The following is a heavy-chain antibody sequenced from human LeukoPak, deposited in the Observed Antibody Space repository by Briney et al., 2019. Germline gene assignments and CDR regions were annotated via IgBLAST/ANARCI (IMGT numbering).Heavy chain of an antibody. V-gene: IGHV3-7*03. Sequence: GGSLRLSCEASGFTLSTYWMNWVRQVPGKGLDWVANINPDGSGKRYVDSVKGRFTIARDNADNSLSLQMNSLRAEDTALYYCAKDSLRYCSGGSCYGTCLDYWGQGTLVTVSS. CDR3: AKDSLRYCSGGSCYGTCLDY. J-gene: IGHJ4*02. D-gene: IGHD2-15*01. CDR1: GFTLSTYW. CDR2: INPDGSGK.